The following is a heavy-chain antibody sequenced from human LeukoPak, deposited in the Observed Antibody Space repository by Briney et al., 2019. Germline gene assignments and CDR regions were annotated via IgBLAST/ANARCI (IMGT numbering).Heavy chain of an antibody. CDR1: GGSISSSSYY. CDR3: ARRSKVRLLWFGEPPGYFDY. CDR2: IYYSGST. Sequence: PSETLSLTCTVSGGSISSSSYYWGWIRQPPGKGLEWIGSIYYSGSTYHNPSLKSRVTISVDTSKNQFSLKLSSVTAADTAVYYCARRSKVRLLWFGEPPGYFDYWGQGTLVTVSS. J-gene: IGHJ4*02. V-gene: IGHV4-39*01. D-gene: IGHD3-10*01.